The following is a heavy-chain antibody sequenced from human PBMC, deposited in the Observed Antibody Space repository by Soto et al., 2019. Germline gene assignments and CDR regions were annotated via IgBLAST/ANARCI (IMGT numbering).Heavy chain of an antibody. J-gene: IGHJ3*02. CDR3: ARALGATSLKNDAFDI. Sequence: SETLSLTCTVSGGSISSDYYYWSWIRQPPGKGLEWIGEINHSGSTNYNPSLKSRVTISVDTSKNQFSLKLSSVTAADTAVYYCARALGATSLKNDAFDIWGQGTMVTVSS. CDR2: INHSGST. V-gene: IGHV4-34*01. CDR1: GGSISSDYYY. D-gene: IGHD5-12*01.